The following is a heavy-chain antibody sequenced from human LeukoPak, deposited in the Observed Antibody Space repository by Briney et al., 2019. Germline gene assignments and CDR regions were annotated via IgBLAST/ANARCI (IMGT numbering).Heavy chain of an antibody. J-gene: IGHJ6*03. CDR1: GFTFSSYG. CDR2: IRYDGSNK. V-gene: IGHV3-30*02. Sequence: GGSLRLSCAASGFTFSSYGMHWVRQAPGKGLEWVAFIRYDGSNKYYADSVKGRFTISRDNSKNTLYLQMNSLRAEDTAVYYCARDMDTAMVEAPYYYYMDVWGKGTTVTVSS. CDR3: ARDMDTAMVEAPYYYYMDV. D-gene: IGHD5-18*01.